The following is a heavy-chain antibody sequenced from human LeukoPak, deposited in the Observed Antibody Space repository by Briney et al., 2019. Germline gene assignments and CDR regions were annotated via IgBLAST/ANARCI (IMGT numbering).Heavy chain of an antibody. J-gene: IGHJ4*02. Sequence: PGRSLRLSCAASRFTLGTYWMSWVRQAPGKGLEWVANIKQDGNEKYYVDSVEGRFTISRDNAKNSLYLQMSSLRVEDTAVYYCDQGHFEYWGQGTLVTVSS. CDR3: DQGHFEY. V-gene: IGHV3-7*05. CDR2: IKQDGNEK. CDR1: RFTLGTYW.